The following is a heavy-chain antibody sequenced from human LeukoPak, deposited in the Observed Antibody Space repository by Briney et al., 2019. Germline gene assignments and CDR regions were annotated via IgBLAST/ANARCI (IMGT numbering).Heavy chain of an antibody. D-gene: IGHD3-10*01. J-gene: IGHJ4*02. CDR3: ARDYAGSPDY. CDR1: GFTFSTYW. Sequence: GGSLRLSCTASGFTFSTYWINWVRQSPGKGLVWVALINGDGSTTTHADSVKGRFTISRDNAKNAAYLQMNSLRDEDTAVYFCARDYAGSPDYWGQGTLVTVSA. CDR2: INGDGSTT. V-gene: IGHV3-74*03.